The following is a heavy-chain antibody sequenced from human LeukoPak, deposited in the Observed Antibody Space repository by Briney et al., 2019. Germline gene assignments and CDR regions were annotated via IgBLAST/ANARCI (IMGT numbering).Heavy chain of an antibody. CDR1: GFTLSSYG. J-gene: IGHJ4*02. D-gene: IGHD6-19*01. Sequence: GGSLRLSCAASGFTLSSYGMHWVRQAPGRGREWVAVISYDGSNKQYADSVKDRSTISRDNSKNTLYLQMNSLRAEDTAVYYCAKAAYSSGWYEIDYWGQGTLVTVSS. CDR2: ISYDGSNK. V-gene: IGHV3-30*18. CDR3: AKAAYSSGWYEIDY.